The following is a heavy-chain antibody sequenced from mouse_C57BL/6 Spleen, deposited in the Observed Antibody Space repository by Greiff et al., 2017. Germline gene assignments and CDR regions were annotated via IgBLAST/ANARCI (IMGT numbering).Heavy chain of an antibody. CDR1: GYTFTSYW. J-gene: IGHJ2*01. CDR2: IDPSDSYT. D-gene: IGHD2-1*01. CDR3: ARGRYGNFFDD. Sequence: QVQLQQPGAELVMPGASVKLSCKASGYTFTSYWMHWVKQRPGQGLEWIGQIDPSDSYTNYNQKFKGKSTLTVDKSSSTAYMQLSSLTSEDSAVCDCARGRYGNFFDDWGQGTTLTVSS. V-gene: IGHV1-69*01.